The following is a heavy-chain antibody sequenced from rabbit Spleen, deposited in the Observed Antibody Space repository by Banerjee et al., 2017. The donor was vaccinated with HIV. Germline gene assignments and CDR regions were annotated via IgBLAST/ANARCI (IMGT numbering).Heavy chain of an antibody. J-gene: IGHJ4*01. D-gene: IGHD5-1*01. CDR1: GFSFSSHLD. CDR2: IYGATGSIA. CDR3: ARAASNSCYCVGL. V-gene: IGHV1S45*01. Sequence: QQQLEESGGDLVKPEGSLTLTCKASGFSFSSHLDLCWVRQAPGKGLELIACIYGATGSIAGYSDWARFRISISKSSTATVTLPRTTVTVADTSSYWCARAASNSCYCVGLWGQGTLVTVS.